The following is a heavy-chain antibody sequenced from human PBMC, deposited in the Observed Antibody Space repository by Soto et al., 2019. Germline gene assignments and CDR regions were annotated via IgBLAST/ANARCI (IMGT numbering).Heavy chain of an antibody. J-gene: IGHJ4*02. Sequence: GASVKVSCKVSGYTLTELSMHWVRQAPGKRLEWMGDFDPEDGETIYAQKFQGRVNMTEDTSTDTAYMELSSLRSEDTAVYYCATGRPRPGYCSGGSCYFYFDYWGQGTLVTVSS. CDR2: FDPEDGET. CDR1: GYTLTELS. V-gene: IGHV1-24*01. CDR3: ATGRPRPGYCSGGSCYFYFDY. D-gene: IGHD2-15*01.